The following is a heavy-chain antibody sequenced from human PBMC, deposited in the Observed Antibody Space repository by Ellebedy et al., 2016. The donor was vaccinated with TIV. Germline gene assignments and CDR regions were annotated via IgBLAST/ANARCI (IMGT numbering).Heavy chain of an antibody. D-gene: IGHD4-17*01. CDR1: GFTFSSYA. V-gene: IGHV3-48*01. J-gene: IGHJ4*02. CDR3: ARANVDYGDYVVDPSFNY. Sequence: GGSLRLXXAASGFTFSSYAMSWVRQAPGKGLEWVSAISSSSSTIYYADSVKGRFTISRDNAKNSLYLQMNSLRAEDTAVYYCARANVDYGDYVVDPSFNYWGQGTLVTVSS. CDR2: ISSSSSTI.